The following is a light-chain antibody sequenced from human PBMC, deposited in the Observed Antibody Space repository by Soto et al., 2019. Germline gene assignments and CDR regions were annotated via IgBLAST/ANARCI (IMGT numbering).Light chain of an antibody. Sequence: QSVLTQPTSVSGAPGQRVTISCTGSSSNIGAGYDVHWYQQLPGTAPKLLIYGNSNRPSGVPDRFSGSKSGTSASLAITGLQADDEADYYCQSYDSSLSGSYVFGTGTKVTVL. V-gene: IGLV1-40*01. J-gene: IGLJ1*01. CDR2: GNS. CDR3: QSYDSSLSGSYV. CDR1: SSNIGAGYD.